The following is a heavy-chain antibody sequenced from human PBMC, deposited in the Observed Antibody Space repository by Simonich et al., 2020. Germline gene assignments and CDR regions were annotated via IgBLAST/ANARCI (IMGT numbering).Heavy chain of an antibody. CDR2: YHPGDSDT. CDR1: GYSFTSYW. J-gene: IGHJ3*02. Sequence: EVQLVQSGAEVKKPGESLKISCKGSGYSFTSYWIGWVRQMPGKGLEWMGIYHPGDSDTSSSPAFQGKVTISADKSISTAYLQWSSLKASDTAMYYCARQLNDFDIWGQGTMVTVSS. CDR3: ARQLNDFDI. D-gene: IGHD1-1*01. V-gene: IGHV5-51*01.